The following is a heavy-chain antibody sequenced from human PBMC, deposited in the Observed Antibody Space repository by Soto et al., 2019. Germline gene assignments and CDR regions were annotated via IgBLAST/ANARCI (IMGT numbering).Heavy chain of an antibody. V-gene: IGHV3-53*01. CDR3: ALLHSSSGDY. Sequence: QPGGSLRLSCAASGFTVRSNYMNWVRQAPGKGLEWVSVIYSDGSTYYTDSVKGRFTISRDNSKNTLYLQMDSLRVEDTAVYHCALLHSSSGDYWGQGTLVTVSS. J-gene: IGHJ4*02. CDR2: IYSDGST. CDR1: GFTVRSNY. D-gene: IGHD6-6*01.